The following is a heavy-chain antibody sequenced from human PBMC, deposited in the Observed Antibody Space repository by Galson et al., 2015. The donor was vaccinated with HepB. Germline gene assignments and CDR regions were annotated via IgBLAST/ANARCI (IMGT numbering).Heavy chain of an antibody. J-gene: IGHJ4*02. CDR1: GFTFSSFA. V-gene: IGHV3-30-3*01. CDR3: ARVVAAPDY. CDR2: ISNDGSNK. Sequence: SLRLSCAASGFTFSSFAMHWVRQAPGKGLEWVAVISNDGSNKYYAESVKGRFTISRDNSKNTLYLQMNSLRVEDSAVYHCARVVAAPDYWGQGTLVSVSS. D-gene: IGHD6-6*01.